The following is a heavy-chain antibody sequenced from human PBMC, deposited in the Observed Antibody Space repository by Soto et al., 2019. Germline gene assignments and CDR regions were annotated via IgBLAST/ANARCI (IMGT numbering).Heavy chain of an antibody. CDR2: ISSSGSTI. J-gene: IGHJ5*02. V-gene: IGHV3-11*01. Sequence: QVQLVESGGGLVKPGGSLRLSCAASGFSVSDHYMSWIRQAPGKGLEWVSDISSSGSTIRYADSVKGRFTISRDNAENSLFLQMNRLRAADTAVYYCASNPSRPPAHNWFDPWGQGTLVTVSS. CDR3: ASNPSRPPAHNWFDP. CDR1: GFSVSDHY.